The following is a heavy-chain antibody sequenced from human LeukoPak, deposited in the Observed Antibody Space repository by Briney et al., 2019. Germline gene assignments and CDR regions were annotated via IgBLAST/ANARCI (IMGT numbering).Heavy chain of an antibody. CDR1: GFTFNTYA. CDR2: ISGSGGST. CDR3: AKELRQQLVLFDY. D-gene: IGHD6-13*01. V-gene: IGHV3-23*01. Sequence: SGGSLRLSCAAPGFTFNTYAMSWVRQAPGKGLEWVSAISGSGGSTYYADSVKGRFTISRDNSKNTLYLQMNSLRAEDTAVYYCAKELRQQLVLFDYWGQGTLVTVSS. J-gene: IGHJ4*02.